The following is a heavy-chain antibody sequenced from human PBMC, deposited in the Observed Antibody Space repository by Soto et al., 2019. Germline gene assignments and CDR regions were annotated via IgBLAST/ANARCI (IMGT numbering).Heavy chain of an antibody. CDR3: ESWSSGYYWDY. CDR1: GLTVNSNY. D-gene: IGHD3-22*01. Sequence: PGGSLRLSCAVSGLTVNSNYMSWVRQAPGKGLEWVSLIYSGDNTVYADSVKGRFTISRDNSKNTLSLQMNSLRAEDTAVYYCESWSSGYYWDYCGRRSLVPVSA. J-gene: IGHJ4*02. V-gene: IGHV3-66*01. CDR2: IYSGDNT.